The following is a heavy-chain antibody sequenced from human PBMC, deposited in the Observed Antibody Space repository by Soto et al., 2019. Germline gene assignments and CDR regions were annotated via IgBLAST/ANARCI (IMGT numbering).Heavy chain of an antibody. V-gene: IGHV3-23*01. J-gene: IGHJ4*02. CDR1: GFTVSHYA. CDR3: AKEAIGCSVTSCYFDD. Sequence: GGSLRLSCAASGFTVSHYAMSWVRQAPGKGLEWVSAISGSGDSTYYADSVKGRFTISRDNSKNMLYLQMNRLGAEDTAVYYCAKEAIGCSVTSCYFDDWGQGTLVTSPQ. D-gene: IGHD2-2*01. CDR2: ISGSGDST.